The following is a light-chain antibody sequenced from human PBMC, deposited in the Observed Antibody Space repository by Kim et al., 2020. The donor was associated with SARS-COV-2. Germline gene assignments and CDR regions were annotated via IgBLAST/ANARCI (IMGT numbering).Light chain of an antibody. Sequence: KTVTNSCTPRSGSIASNYVQWYQQRPGSAPTTVIYEDNQRPSGVPARFSGSIDSSSNSASLTISGLKTEDEADYYCQSYDSSNPWVFGGGTQLTVL. CDR2: EDN. CDR1: SGSIASNY. CDR3: QSYDSSNPWV. J-gene: IGLJ3*02. V-gene: IGLV6-57*03.